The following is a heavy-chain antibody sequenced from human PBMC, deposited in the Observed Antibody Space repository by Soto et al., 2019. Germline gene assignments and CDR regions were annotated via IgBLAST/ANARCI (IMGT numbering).Heavy chain of an antibody. V-gene: IGHV4-31*03. CDR1: GGSISSGGYY. CDR3: ARERRSDFLGNWFDP. Sequence: SEILSLSCTVSGGSISSGGYYWSWIRQHPGKGLEWIGYIYYSGSTYYNPSLKSRVTISVDTSKNQFSLKLSSVTAADTAVYYCARERRSDFLGNWFDPWGQGTLVTVSS. J-gene: IGHJ5*02. D-gene: IGHD3-3*01. CDR2: IYYSGST.